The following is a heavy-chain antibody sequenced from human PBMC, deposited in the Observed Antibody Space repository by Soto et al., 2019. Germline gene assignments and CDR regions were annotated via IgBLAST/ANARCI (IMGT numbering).Heavy chain of an antibody. Sequence: QVHLVESGGGVVQPGRSLRLSCAVSGFTVSTYGMHWVRQAPGKGLEWVVVISRDGGTKFYADSVKGRFTISRDNSRNTLFLEMNSLRGDDMAVYYCTGEVASGYWGQGTLGTVSS. CDR3: TGEVASGY. CDR2: ISRDGGTK. CDR1: GFTVSTYG. D-gene: IGHD2-8*02. V-gene: IGHV3-30*03. J-gene: IGHJ4*02.